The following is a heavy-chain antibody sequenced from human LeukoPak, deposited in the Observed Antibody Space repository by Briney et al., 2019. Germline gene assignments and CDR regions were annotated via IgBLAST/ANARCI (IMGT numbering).Heavy chain of an antibody. CDR1: GFTVSSNY. CDR2: IYSGGST. J-gene: IGHJ5*02. CDR3: AKDITAYSSSWP. D-gene: IGHD6-13*01. V-gene: IGHV3-53*01. Sequence: GGSLRLSCAASGFTVSSNYMSWVRQAPGKGLEWVSVIYSGGSTYYADSVKGRFTISRDNSKNTLYLQMNSLRAEDTAVYYCAKDITAYSSSWPWGQGTLVTVSS.